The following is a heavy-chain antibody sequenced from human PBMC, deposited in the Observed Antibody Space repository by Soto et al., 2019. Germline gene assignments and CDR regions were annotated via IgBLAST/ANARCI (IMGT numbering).Heavy chain of an antibody. CDR3: ASRGRDYVWGSYRPAYFDY. Sequence: SETLSLTCAVYGGSFSGYYWSWIRQPPGKGLEWIGEINHSGSTNYNPSLKSRVTISVDTSKNQFSLKLSSVTAADTAVYYCASRGRDYVWGSYRPAYFDYRGQGTLVTVSS. D-gene: IGHD3-16*02. J-gene: IGHJ4*02. V-gene: IGHV4-34*01. CDR1: GGSFSGYY. CDR2: INHSGST.